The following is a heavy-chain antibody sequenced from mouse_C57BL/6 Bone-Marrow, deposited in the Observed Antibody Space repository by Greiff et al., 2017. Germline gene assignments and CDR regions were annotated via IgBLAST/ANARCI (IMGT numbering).Heavy chain of an antibody. CDR2: IDPYDSYT. CDR1: GYTFTSYW. D-gene: IGHD3-2*01. V-gene: IGHV1-69*01. Sequence: QVQLQQPGAELVMPGASVKLSCKASGYTFTSYWMHWVKQRPGQGLEWIGEIDPYDSYTNYNQKFKGKSTLTVDKSSSTAYMQLSSLTSEDSAVYYCAVDRGYAMDYWGQGTSVTVSS. J-gene: IGHJ4*01. CDR3: AVDRGYAMDY.